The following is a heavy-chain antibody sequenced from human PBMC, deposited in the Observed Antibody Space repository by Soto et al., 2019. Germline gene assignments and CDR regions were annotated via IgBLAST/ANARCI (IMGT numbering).Heavy chain of an antibody. V-gene: IGHV5-51*01. Sequence: GESLKISCKGSGYSFTSYWIGWVRQMPGKGLEWMGIIYPGGSDTRYSPSFQGQVTISADKSISTAYLQWSSLKASDTAMYYCARPSRPSPYGDYVGLGAFDIWGQGTMVTVSS. D-gene: IGHD4-17*01. CDR2: IYPGGSDT. CDR3: ARPSRPSPYGDYVGLGAFDI. CDR1: GYSFTSYW. J-gene: IGHJ3*02.